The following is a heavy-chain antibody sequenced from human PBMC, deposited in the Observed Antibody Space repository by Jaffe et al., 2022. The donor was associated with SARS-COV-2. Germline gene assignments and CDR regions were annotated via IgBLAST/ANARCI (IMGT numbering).Heavy chain of an antibody. CDR3: ARTAIPYYYDSSGYLSRYWFDP. CDR1: GGTFSSYA. CDR2: IIPIFGTA. D-gene: IGHD3-22*01. V-gene: IGHV1-69*01. J-gene: IGHJ5*02. Sequence: QVQLVQSGAEVKKPGSSVKVSCKASGGTFSSYAISWVRQAPGQGLEWMGGIIPIFGTANYAQKFQGRVTITADESTSTAYMELSSLRSEDTAVYYCARTAIPYYYDSSGYLSRYWFDPWGQGTLVTVSS.